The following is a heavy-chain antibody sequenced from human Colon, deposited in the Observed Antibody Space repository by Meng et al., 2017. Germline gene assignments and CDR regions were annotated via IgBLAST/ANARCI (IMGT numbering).Heavy chain of an antibody. V-gene: IGHV4-59*03. J-gene: IGHJ4*02. CDR3: AGILGYGDDSRFDF. Sequence: SETLSLTCTASGDSMNSYFWTWIRQPPGKGLEWIGHISYSGSAYYEPSLKGRVAMSVDTSRRQLSLSLKSVTAAYTAVYYCAGILGYGDDSRFDFWGQGILVTVSS. CDR2: ISYSGSA. CDR1: GDSMNSYF. D-gene: IGHD4-17*01.